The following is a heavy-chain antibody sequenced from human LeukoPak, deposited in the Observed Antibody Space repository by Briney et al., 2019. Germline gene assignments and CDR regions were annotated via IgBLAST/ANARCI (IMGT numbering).Heavy chain of an antibody. D-gene: IGHD3-22*01. CDR2: ISGYNGNT. Sequence: ASVKVSCKSSGYTFTSYGISWVAQAPGQGLEWMGWISGYNGNTNYAQKFQGRVTMTTDTSTSTAYMEVRSLRSDDTAVYYCARDRASMIVVIISPDAFDIWGQGTMVTVSS. CDR3: ARDRASMIVVIISPDAFDI. J-gene: IGHJ3*02. V-gene: IGHV1-18*01. CDR1: GYTFTSYG.